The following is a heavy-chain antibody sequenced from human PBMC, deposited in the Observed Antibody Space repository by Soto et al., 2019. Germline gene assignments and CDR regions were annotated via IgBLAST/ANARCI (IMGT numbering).Heavy chain of an antibody. CDR3: TRPNGPKGYQLLNNWFAP. CDR2: IRSKAYGGTT. Sequence: PGGSLRLSCTASGFTFGDYAMSWFRQAPGKGLEWVGFIRSKAYGGTTEYAASVKGRFTISRDDSKSIAYLQMNSLKTEDTAVYYCTRPNGPKGYQLLNNWFAPWGQGTLVTVSS. J-gene: IGHJ5*02. V-gene: IGHV3-49*03. CDR1: GFTFGDYA. D-gene: IGHD2-2*01.